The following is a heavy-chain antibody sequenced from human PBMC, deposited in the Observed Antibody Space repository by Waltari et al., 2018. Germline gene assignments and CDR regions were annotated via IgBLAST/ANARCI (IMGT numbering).Heavy chain of an antibody. CDR3: AKDRGEEDGGYDLDH. V-gene: IGHV3-9*01. CDR1: GLIVEEYA. CDR2: IGHNSRKR. D-gene: IGHD5-12*01. J-gene: IGHJ4*02. Sequence: EVQLVESGGGLVQPGMSLSLSCSASGLIVEEYAMQWVRQAPGKGLEWVSGIGHNSRKRDYADSVTGRFTISRDNAKNSVYLQMNSLKTEDTAFYYCAKDRGEEDGGYDLDHWGQGTLVIVSS.